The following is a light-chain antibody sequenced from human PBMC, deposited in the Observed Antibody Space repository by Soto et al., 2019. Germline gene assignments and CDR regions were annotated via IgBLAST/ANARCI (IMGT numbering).Light chain of an antibody. J-gene: IGKJ1*01. CDR2: KAS. Sequence: DIQMTQSPSSLSASVGDRVTITCRASQSISSWLAWYQQKPGKAPKLLIYKASTLKSGVPSRFRGSGSGTEFTLNISSLQPDDFATYYCQHYNSYSEAFGQGTKVDIK. CDR3: QHYNSYSEA. CDR1: QSISSW. V-gene: IGKV1-5*03.